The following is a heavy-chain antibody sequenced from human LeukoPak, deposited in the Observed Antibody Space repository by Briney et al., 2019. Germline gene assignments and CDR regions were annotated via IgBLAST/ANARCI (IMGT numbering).Heavy chain of an antibody. J-gene: IGHJ3*02. V-gene: IGHV4-61*02. CDR2: IYTSGST. D-gene: IGHD3-10*01. CDR1: GGSISSSSYY. Sequence: SGTLSLTCTVSGGSISSSSYYWSWIRQPAGKGLEWIGRIYTSGSTNYNPSLKSRVTMSVDTSKNQLSLKLSSVTAADTAVYYCARGHVLLWFGEFDAFDIWGQGTMVTVSS. CDR3: ARGHVLLWFGEFDAFDI.